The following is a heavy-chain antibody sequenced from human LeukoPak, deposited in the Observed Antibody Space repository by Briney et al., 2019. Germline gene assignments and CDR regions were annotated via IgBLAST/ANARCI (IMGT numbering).Heavy chain of an antibody. V-gene: IGHV5-51*01. J-gene: IGHJ4*02. CDR3: ARLVVVTAIPLYYFDY. Sequence: GESLKISCKGSGYSFTTYWIGWVRQMPGKGLEWMGVIYPGDSDTRYNPSFRGQVTISADKSISTAYLQWSSPKASDTAMYYCARLVVVTAIPLYYFDYWGQGTLVTVSS. D-gene: IGHD2-21*02. CDR1: GYSFTTYW. CDR2: IYPGDSDT.